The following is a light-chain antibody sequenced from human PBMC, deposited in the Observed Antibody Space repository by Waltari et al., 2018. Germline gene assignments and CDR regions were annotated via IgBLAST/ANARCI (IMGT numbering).Light chain of an antibody. CDR3: CSYAGSGTYV. CDR2: EGS. CDR1: SSDVGSYNL. V-gene: IGLV2-23*01. Sequence: QSALTQPASVSGSPGQSITISCTGTSSDVGSYNLVSWYQHHPGKAPKLMIYEGSKRPSGVSYRCSGSKSGNTASLTIDGVQAEDEADYFCCSYAGSGTYVVGTGTKVTVL. J-gene: IGLJ1*01.